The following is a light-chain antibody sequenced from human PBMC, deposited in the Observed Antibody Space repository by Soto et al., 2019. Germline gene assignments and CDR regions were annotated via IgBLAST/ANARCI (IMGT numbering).Light chain of an antibody. CDR2: EVN. J-gene: IGLJ2*01. CDR3: ISYAGNHNLV. V-gene: IGLV2-8*01. CDR1: SSDVGAYIY. Sequence: QSALTQPPSASGSPGQSVTISCTGTSSDVGAYIYVSWYQQHPGTAPKLIIYEVNKRPSGVPDRFSGSRSGNTASLTVSGIQPEDAADYYCISYAGNHNLVFGGGTKLTVL.